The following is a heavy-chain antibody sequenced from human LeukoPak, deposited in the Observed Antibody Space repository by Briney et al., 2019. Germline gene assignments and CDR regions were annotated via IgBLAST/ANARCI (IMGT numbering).Heavy chain of an antibody. CDR2: INHSGGT. J-gene: IGHJ4*02. CDR1: GGSFSGYY. Sequence: SETLSLTCAVYGGSFSGYYWSWIRQPPGKGLEWIGEINHSGGTNYNPSLKSRVTISVDTSKNQFSLKLSSVTAADTAVYYCARGLLSTVNDYWGQGTLVTVSS. D-gene: IGHD4-17*01. CDR3: ARGLLSTVNDY. V-gene: IGHV4-34*01.